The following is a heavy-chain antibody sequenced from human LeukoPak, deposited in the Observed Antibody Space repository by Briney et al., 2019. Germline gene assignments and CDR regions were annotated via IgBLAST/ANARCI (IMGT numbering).Heavy chain of an antibody. V-gene: IGHV3-48*02. CDR2: FSSSSSTI. CDR1: GFTFSSYS. D-gene: IGHD3-16*02. J-gene: IGHJ6*02. Sequence: PGGSLRLSCAASGFTFSSYSMNWVRQAPGKGLEWVSYFSSSSSTIYYADSVKGRFTISRDNAKNSLYLQMNSLRDEDTAVYYCARESIMITFGGVIVPWYGMDVWGQGTTVTVSS. CDR3: ARESIMITFGGVIVPWYGMDV.